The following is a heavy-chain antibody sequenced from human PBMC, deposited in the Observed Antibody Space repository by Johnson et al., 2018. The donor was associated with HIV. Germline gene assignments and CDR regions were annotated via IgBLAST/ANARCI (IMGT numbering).Heavy chain of an antibody. V-gene: IGHV3-72*01. CDR2: IRNNANSYTT. Sequence: EVQLVESGGGLVLPGGSLRLSCAVSGFTFTDHYLDWVRQAPGKGLEWGGRIRNNANSYTTAYAASVKGRFTLLRDDSKNSLYLQMNSLRAEDTALYYCAKDLLGGNKGFDAFDIGGQGTMVTVSS. D-gene: IGHD4-23*01. J-gene: IGHJ3*02. CDR1: GFTFTDHY. CDR3: AKDLLGGNKGFDAFDI.